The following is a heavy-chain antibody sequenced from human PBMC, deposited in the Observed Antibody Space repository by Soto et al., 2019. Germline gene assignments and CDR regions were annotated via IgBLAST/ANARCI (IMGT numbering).Heavy chain of an antibody. CDR2: TYYRSKWYN. J-gene: IGHJ4*02. CDR1: GDSVSSNTGA. CDR3: ARAVRYCSNGVCYTVDFDC. Sequence: SETLSLTCAISGDSVSSNTGAWNWIRQSPSRGLEWLGRTYYRSKWYNDYAVSVKGRITINPDTSKNQFSLQLNSVTPEDTAVYFCARAVRYCSNGVCYTVDFDCWGQGTLVTVSS. V-gene: IGHV6-1*01. D-gene: IGHD2-8*01.